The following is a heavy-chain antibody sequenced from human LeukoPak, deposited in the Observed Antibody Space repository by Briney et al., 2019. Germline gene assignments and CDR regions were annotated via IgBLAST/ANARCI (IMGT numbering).Heavy chain of an antibody. CDR2: IYYSGST. Sequence: SETLSLTCTVSGGSISSGGYYWSWIRQHPGKGLEWIGYIYYSGSTYYNPSLKSRVTISVDTSKNQFSLKLSSVTAADTAVYYCAKGSAYCSGGSCYWYYFDYWGQGTLVTVSS. D-gene: IGHD2-15*01. J-gene: IGHJ4*02. CDR1: GGSISSGGYY. CDR3: AKGSAYCSGGSCYWYYFDY. V-gene: IGHV4-31*03.